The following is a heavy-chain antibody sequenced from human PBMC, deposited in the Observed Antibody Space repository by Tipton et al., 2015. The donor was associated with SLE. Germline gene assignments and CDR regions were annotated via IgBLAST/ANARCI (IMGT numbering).Heavy chain of an antibody. D-gene: IGHD3-10*01. V-gene: IGHV4-31*03. J-gene: IGHJ5*02. CDR2: IFETGNA. CDR1: GGSISSGGYF. Sequence: TLSLTCTVSGGSISSGGYFWGWIRQPPGKGLEWIGYIFETGNAQFNPSLKSRVTMSVDTSKNQFSLKLTSVTAADTAVYYCAREASMVRGAGSSPFDPWGQGTLVTVSS. CDR3: AREASMVRGAGSSPFDP.